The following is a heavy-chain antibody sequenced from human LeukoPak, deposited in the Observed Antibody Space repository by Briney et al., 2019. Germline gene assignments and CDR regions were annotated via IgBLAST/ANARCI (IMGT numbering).Heavy chain of an antibody. V-gene: IGHV3-23*01. D-gene: IGHD1-14*01. CDR2: ISGSGGST. CDR3: SRGGPDPNKYHLHHGMEL. CDR1: GFTFSSYA. Sequence: SGGSLRLSCAASGFTFSSYAMSWVRQAPGKGLEWVSAISGSGGSTYYADSVKGRFTISRDNAKNSLYLQMNSLRAEDTAVYYWSRGGPDPNKYHLHHGMELLGQGTTVTVSS. J-gene: IGHJ6*02.